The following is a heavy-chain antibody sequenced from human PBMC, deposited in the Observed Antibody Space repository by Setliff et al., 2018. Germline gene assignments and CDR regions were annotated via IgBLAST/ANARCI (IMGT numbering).Heavy chain of an antibody. V-gene: IGHV1-69*05. D-gene: IGHD1-26*01. CDR2: IIPIFGTA. CDR1: GGTFSSYA. J-gene: IGHJ3*02. CDR3: AREWGDAFDI. Sequence: SVKVSCKASGGTFSSYAISWVRQAHGQGLEWMGGIIPIFGTANYAQKFQGRVTITTDESTSTAYMELSSLRSEDTAVYYCAREWGDAFDIWGQGTMVTVSS.